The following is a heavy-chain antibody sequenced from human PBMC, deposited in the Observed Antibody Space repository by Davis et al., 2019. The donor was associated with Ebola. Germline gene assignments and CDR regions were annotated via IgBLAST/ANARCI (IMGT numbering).Heavy chain of an antibody. V-gene: IGHV1-18*01. D-gene: IGHD3-22*01. CDR3: ARDFVPYYYDSSGYYYTNWFDP. CDR1: GYTFTSYG. CDR2: ISAYNGNT. J-gene: IGHJ5*02. Sequence: ASVKVSCKASGYTFTSYGISWVRQAPGQGLEWMGWISAYNGNTNYAHELQGRVTMTTDTSTSTAYMELRSLRSDDTAVYYCARDFVPYYYDSSGYYYTNWFDPWGQGTLVTVSS.